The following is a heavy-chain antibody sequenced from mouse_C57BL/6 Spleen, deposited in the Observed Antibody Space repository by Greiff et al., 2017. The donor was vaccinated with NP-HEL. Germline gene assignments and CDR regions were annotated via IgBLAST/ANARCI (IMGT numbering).Heavy chain of an antibody. CDR1: GYTFTSYW. V-gene: IGHV1-52*01. CDR2: LDPSDSET. D-gene: IGHD1-1*01. Sequence: QVQLQQPGAELVRPGSSVKLSCKASGYTFTSYWMPWVKQRPIQGLEWIGNLDPSDSETHYNQKFKDTATLTVDKSSSTAYMQRSSLTSEDSAVYYCATYYDGRSHWYFDVWGTGTTVTVAS. CDR3: ATYYDGRSHWYFDV. J-gene: IGHJ1*03.